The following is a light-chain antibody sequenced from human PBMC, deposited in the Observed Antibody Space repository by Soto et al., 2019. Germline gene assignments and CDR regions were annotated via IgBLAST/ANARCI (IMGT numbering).Light chain of an antibody. Sequence: DIQMTQSPSTLSGSVGDRVTITCRASQTISSWLAWYQQKPGKAPKLLIYKASTLTSGVTSRFSGSGSGTEFTHTSSSLKPDDFATDDCQHSNNYSESFGQGTKVELK. CDR3: QHSNNYSES. CDR2: KAS. J-gene: IGKJ1*01. V-gene: IGKV1-5*03. CDR1: QTISSW.